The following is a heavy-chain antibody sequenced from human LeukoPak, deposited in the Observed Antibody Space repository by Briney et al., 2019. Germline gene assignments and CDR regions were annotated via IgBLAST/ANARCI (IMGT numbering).Heavy chain of an antibody. J-gene: IGHJ2*01. V-gene: IGHV4-61*05. CDR2: IYYTGST. Sequence: SETLSLTCTVSGGSISSSNYWGWIRQPPGKGLEWIGYIYYTGSTNDNSSLKSRITISVDTSKNQFSLKLTSVTAADTAVYYCARLDLKWYFDFWGRGTLVTVSS. CDR1: GGSISSSNY. D-gene: IGHD1-1*01. CDR3: ARLDLKWYFDF.